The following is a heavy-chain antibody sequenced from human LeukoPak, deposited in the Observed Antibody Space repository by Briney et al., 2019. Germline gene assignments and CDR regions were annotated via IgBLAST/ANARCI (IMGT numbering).Heavy chain of an antibody. CDR3: ARDVSAALLGELSRDGY. CDR2: ISSSSSYI. CDR1: GFTFSSYS. Sequence: GGSLRLSCAASGFTFSSYSMNWLRQAPGKGLEGVSSISSSSSYIYYADSVKGRFTISRDNAKNSLYLQMNSLRAEDTAVYYCARDVSAALLGELSRDGYWGQGTLVTVSS. J-gene: IGHJ4*02. D-gene: IGHD3-16*02. V-gene: IGHV3-21*01.